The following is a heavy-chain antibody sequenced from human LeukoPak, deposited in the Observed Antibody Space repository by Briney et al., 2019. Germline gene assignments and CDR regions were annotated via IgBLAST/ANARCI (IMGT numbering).Heavy chain of an antibody. Sequence: ASVKVSCKASGYSLSDYHLHWVRQAPGQGLEWMGDINPGNGATKYAQKFQGRVTMTRDTSISTVYMDLSGLTPDDTAVYYCARDPQYTFGYPTYDCSGQGTLVTVSS. CDR3: ARDPQYTFGYPTYDC. CDR1: GYSLSDYH. V-gene: IGHV1-2*02. J-gene: IGHJ4*02. D-gene: IGHD2-2*03. CDR2: INPGNGAT.